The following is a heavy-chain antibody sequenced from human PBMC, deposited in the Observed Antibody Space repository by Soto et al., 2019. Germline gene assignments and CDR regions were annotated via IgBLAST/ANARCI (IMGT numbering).Heavy chain of an antibody. V-gene: IGHV1-3*05. J-gene: IGHJ4*02. CDR3: PSAPGGPGIAEY. CDR1: GYTFTSYA. Sequence: QVQLVQSGAEEKKPGASVKVSCKASGYTFTSYAMHWVRQAPGQRLEWMGWINAGNGNTKNSPKFQGRLTITRDTSASTAYMALSSLRSEDTAVYYCPSAPGGPGIAEYWGQGTLVTVSS. CDR2: INAGNGNT. D-gene: IGHD6-13*01.